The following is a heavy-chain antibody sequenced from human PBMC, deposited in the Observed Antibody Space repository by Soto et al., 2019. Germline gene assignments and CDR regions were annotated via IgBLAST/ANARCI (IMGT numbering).Heavy chain of an antibody. CDR3: ARFSCYYYGMEV. D-gene: IGHD1-1*01. J-gene: IGHJ6*01. CDR1: VFTFSSYE. CDR2: ISSSGSTI. V-gene: IGHV3-48*03. Sequence: VGSLRLSCASSVFTFSSYEMNWVRQAPGKGLEWVSYISSSGSTIYYADSVKGRFTISRDNAKNSLYLQMNSLRAEDTAVYYCARFSCYYYGMEVWGQGTTVSVSS.